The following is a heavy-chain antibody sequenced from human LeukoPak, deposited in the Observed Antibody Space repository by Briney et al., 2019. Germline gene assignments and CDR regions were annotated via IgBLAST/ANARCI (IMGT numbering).Heavy chain of an antibody. CDR2: ISYDGSNK. CDR3: ARGSPYYDILTGYSVGDNMDV. Sequence: GRSLRLSCAASGFTFSSYAMHWVRQAPGKGLEWVAVISYDGSNKYYADFVKGRFTFSRDNSKNTLYLQMNSLRAEDTAVYYCARGSPYYDILTGYSVGDNMDVWGKGTTVTVSS. CDR1: GFTFSSYA. D-gene: IGHD3-9*01. J-gene: IGHJ6*03. V-gene: IGHV3-30*04.